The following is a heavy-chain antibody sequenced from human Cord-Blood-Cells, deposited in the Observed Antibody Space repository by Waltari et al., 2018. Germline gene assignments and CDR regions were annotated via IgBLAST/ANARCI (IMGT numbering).Heavy chain of an antibody. Sequence: EVQLVESGGGLVKPGGSLRRSCAPPGFTFSSYTMNWVRQAPGKGLGWVSSISSSSSYIYYADSVKGRFTISRDNAKNSLYLQMNSLRAEDTAVYYCARSDILTGYYSYWGQGTLVTVSS. V-gene: IGHV3-21*01. J-gene: IGHJ4*02. CDR2: ISSSSSYI. CDR1: GFTFSSYT. CDR3: ARSDILTGYYSY. D-gene: IGHD3-9*01.